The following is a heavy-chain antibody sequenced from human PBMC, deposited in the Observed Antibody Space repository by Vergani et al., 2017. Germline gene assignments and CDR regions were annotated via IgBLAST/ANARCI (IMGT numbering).Heavy chain of an antibody. D-gene: IGHD2-8*01. Sequence: EVQLLESGGGLVKPGGSLRLSCAASGFTFSSYAMSWVRQAPGKGLEWVSAISGSGGSTYYADSVKGRFTISRDNSKNTLYLQMNSLRAEDTAVYYCAIEDIVLMVYATSYDGMDVWGQGTTVTGSS. CDR2: ISGSGGST. CDR1: GFTFSSYA. V-gene: IGHV3-23*01. J-gene: IGHJ6*02. CDR3: AIEDIVLMVYATSYDGMDV.